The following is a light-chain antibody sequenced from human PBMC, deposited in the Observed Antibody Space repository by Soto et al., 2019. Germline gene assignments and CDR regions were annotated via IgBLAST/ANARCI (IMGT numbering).Light chain of an antibody. V-gene: IGKV1-9*01. CDR1: QSINNY. CDR3: QQLKSYPWT. Sequence: IQLTQSPSYLSASVGDRVTITCRASQSINNYLAWFQQKPGTAPKLLIFAASTLQSGVPSRFSGSGSGTEFTLTISSLQPEDFATYYCQQLKSYPWTFGQGTKVEIK. CDR2: AAS. J-gene: IGKJ1*01.